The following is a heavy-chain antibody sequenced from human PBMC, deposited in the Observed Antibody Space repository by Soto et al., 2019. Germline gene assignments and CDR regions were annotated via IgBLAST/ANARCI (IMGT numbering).Heavy chain of an antibody. CDR3: ARDQGVVIIKDH. V-gene: IGHV3-33*08. CDR1: GFTFRNHA. CDR2: IWYDGTSK. D-gene: IGHD6-6*01. Sequence: QVQLVESGGCVVQPGRSLRLSCAASGFTFRNHAMHWVRQAPGKGLEWVGLIWYDGTSKYYADSVKGRFTISRENSKNTLYLERNSLRVEGTAIYYCARDQGVVIIKDHWGQGTLVTVSS. J-gene: IGHJ4*02.